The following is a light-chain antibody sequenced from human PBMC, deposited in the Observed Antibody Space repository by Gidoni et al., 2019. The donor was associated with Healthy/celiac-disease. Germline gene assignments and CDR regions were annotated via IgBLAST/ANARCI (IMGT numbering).Light chain of an antibody. CDR1: QSVLYSSNNTNY. J-gene: IGKJ1*01. Sequence: DIVLTQSPDSLAVSLGERATINCKSSQSVLYSSNNTNYLAWYQQKPGQPPTLLIYWASTRESGVPDRFSGSGSGTDFTLTISSLQAEDVAVYYCQQYYSTPWTFGQXTKVEIK. V-gene: IGKV4-1*01. CDR3: QQYYSTPWT. CDR2: WAS.